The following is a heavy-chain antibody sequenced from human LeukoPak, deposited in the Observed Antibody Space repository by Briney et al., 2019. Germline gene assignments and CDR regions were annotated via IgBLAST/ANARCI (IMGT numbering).Heavy chain of an antibody. CDR3: AKEQRIRHCSEGVCTEGYYFDY. J-gene: IGHJ4*02. CDR1: GFNFNTFA. Sequence: GGSLTLSCTGTGFNFNTFAIHWVRQAPGQGLEWVSGLSRGGSTTNYADSLKGRFTVSRDRSTNTVFLQMNSLRPEDTALYYCAKEQRIRHCSEGVCTEGYYFDYWGQGTLVTVSS. V-gene: IGHV3-23*01. CDR2: LSRGGSTT. D-gene: IGHD2-8*01.